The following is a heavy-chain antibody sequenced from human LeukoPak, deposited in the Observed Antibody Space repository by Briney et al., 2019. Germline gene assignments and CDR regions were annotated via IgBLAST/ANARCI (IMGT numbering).Heavy chain of an antibody. J-gene: IGHJ4*02. Sequence: GGSLRLSCAASGFTFSNAWMSWARQAPGKGLEWVGRIKSKTDGGTTDYAAPVKGRFTISRDDSKNTLYLQMNSLKTEDTAVYYCTTGVSGYSGYDKAELFDYWGQGTLVTVSS. V-gene: IGHV3-15*01. D-gene: IGHD5-12*01. CDR2: IKSKTDGGTT. CDR1: GFTFSNAW. CDR3: TTGVSGYSGYDKAELFDY.